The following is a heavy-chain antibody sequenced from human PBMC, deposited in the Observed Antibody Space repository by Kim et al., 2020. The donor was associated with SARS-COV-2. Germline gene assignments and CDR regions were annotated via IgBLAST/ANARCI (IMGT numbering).Heavy chain of an antibody. Sequence: SVKGRFTISRDNSKNTLYLQMNSLRAEDTAVYYCARGGDSSGYDPYYFDYWGQGTLVTVSS. CDR3: ARGGDSSGYDPYYFDY. V-gene: IGHV3-30*01. J-gene: IGHJ4*02. D-gene: IGHD3-22*01.